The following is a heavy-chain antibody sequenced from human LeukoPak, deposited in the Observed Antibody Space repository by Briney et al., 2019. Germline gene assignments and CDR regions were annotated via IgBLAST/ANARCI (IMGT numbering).Heavy chain of an antibody. D-gene: IGHD3-22*01. CDR2: ISWNSGSI. J-gene: IGHJ5*02. Sequence: PGGSLRLSCAASGFTFDDYAMHWVRQAPGKGLEWVSGISWNSGSIGYADSVKGRFTMSRYNAKNSLYLQMNSLRAEDTAVYYCARDPTRGSGYYEAWGQGTLVTVSS. CDR1: GFTFDDYA. V-gene: IGHV3-9*01. CDR3: ARDPTRGSGYYEA.